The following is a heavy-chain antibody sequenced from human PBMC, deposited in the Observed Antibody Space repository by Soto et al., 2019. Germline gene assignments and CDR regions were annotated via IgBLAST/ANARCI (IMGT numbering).Heavy chain of an antibody. V-gene: IGHV4-4*07. CDR3: ARDETVLGFDY. Sequence: SETLSLTCAVSGGSITNYYWAWVRQPAGKGLEWIGRIYTSGSTNYNPSLKSRVTMSVDTSKNQFSLKLSSVTAADTAVYYCARDETVLGFDYWGQGTLVTVSS. CDR1: GGSITNYY. J-gene: IGHJ4*02. CDR2: IYTSGST. D-gene: IGHD2-15*01.